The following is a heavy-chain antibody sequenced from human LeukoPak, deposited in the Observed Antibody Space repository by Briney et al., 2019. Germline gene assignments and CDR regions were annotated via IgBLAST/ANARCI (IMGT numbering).Heavy chain of an antibody. CDR3: AKDRYSDNTGHHYENEY. V-gene: IGHV3-23*01. Sequence: GGSLRLSCTASGFTFSSYGMSWVRQAPGKGLDWVSAVGSGGNSNYADSVTGRFTISRDNSKNTLYLQMNSLRAEDTAVYYCAKDRYSDNTGHHYENEYWGQGTLVTVSS. D-gene: IGHD3-22*01. CDR1: GFTFSSYG. J-gene: IGHJ4*02. CDR2: VGSGGNS.